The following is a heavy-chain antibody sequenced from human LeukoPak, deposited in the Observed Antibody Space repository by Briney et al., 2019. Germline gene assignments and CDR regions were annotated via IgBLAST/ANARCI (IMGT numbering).Heavy chain of an antibody. CDR1: GFTFSSYS. CDR3: ARESSIAARFPFDY. V-gene: IGHV3-21*01. Sequence: EGSLRLSCAASGFTFSSYSMNWVRQAPGKGLEWVSSISSSSSYIYYADSVKGRFTISRDNAKNSLYLQMNSLRAEDTAVYYCARESSIAARFPFDYWGQGTLVTVSS. D-gene: IGHD6-6*01. J-gene: IGHJ4*02. CDR2: ISSSSSYI.